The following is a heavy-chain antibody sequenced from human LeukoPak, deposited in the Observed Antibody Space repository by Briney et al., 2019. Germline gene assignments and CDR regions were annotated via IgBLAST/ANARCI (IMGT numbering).Heavy chain of an antibody. V-gene: IGHV3-30*04. Sequence: GGSLRLSCAASGFTFSRFAVHWVRQALGKGLEWVAVISYDGSYKYYADSVQGRFTISRDNSKNTLYLQMNSLSTEDTAVYYCARVSGAEAATGGYFDRWGQGTLVTVSS. CDR1: GFTFSRFA. D-gene: IGHD6-13*01. CDR2: ISYDGSYK. CDR3: ARVSGAEAATGGYFDR. J-gene: IGHJ4*02.